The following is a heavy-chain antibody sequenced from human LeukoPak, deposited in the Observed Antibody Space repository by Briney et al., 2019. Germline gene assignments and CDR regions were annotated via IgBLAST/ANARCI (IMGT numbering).Heavy chain of an antibody. J-gene: IGHJ6*01. D-gene: IGHD3-16*02. Sequence: EPSVKVSCKASGYTFTGYYMHWVRQAPGQGLEWMGWINPNSGGTNYAQKYQGRVTMTRGTSISTAYMEQSRLRSEDTAVNSGARDVDFRLGQLALGIMDFW. CDR3: ARDVDFRLGQLALGIMDF. V-gene: IGHV1-2*02. CDR1: GYTFTGYY. CDR2: INPNSGGT.